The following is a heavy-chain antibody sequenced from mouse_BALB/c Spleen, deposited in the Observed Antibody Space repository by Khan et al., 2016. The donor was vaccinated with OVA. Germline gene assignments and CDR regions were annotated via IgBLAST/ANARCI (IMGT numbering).Heavy chain of an antibody. CDR2: INTYTGEP. J-gene: IGHJ1*01. Sequence: QIQLVQSGPELKKPGETVKISCKASGYTFTNYGMNWVKQAPGKGLKWMGWINTYTGEPTYADDFKGRFAFSLETSANTAYLQINNLKTEDTATYFRARTASYWFFGFWGAGTTVTVSS. CDR1: GYTFTNYG. D-gene: IGHD6-1*01. CDR3: ARTASYWFFGF. V-gene: IGHV9-3-1*01.